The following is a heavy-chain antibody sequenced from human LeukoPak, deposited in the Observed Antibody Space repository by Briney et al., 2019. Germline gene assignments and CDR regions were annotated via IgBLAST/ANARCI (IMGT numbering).Heavy chain of an antibody. CDR2: IYSGGST. V-gene: IGHV3-66*01. CDR3: ARGQSSDTFSSNDY. Sequence: GGSLRLSCAASGFTVSSNYMSWVRQAPGKGLEWVSVIYSGGSTYYADSVKGRFTISRDNSKNTLYLQMNSLRAEDTAVYYCARGQSSDTFSSNDYWGQGTLVTVSS. D-gene: IGHD6-19*01. CDR1: GFTVSSNY. J-gene: IGHJ4*02.